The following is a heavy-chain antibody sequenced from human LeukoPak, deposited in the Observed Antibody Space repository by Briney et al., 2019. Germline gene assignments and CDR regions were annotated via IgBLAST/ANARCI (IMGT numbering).Heavy chain of an antibody. CDR2: IYYSGTT. CDR1: GGSISSYY. D-gene: IGHD3-22*01. Sequence: SETLSLTCTVSGGSISSYYWSWIRQPPGKGLEWLGRIYYSGTTYYNPSLKSRATISIDTSKNQFSLKLNSVTAADTAVYYCARYDTFVYYYMDVWGKGTTVTVSS. J-gene: IGHJ6*03. CDR3: ARYDTFVYYYMDV. V-gene: IGHV4-59*12.